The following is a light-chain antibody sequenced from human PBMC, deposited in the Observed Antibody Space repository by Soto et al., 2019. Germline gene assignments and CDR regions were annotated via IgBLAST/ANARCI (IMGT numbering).Light chain of an antibody. CDR1: KSISSW. CDR3: QQYNSYST. V-gene: IGKV1-5*01. J-gene: IGKJ3*01. CDR2: DAS. Sequence: IQMTQSPSTLSASVGDRAPITCRASKSISSWLAWYQQKPGKALKLLIYDASSLESGVPSRFSGSGSGTEFTLTISSLQPDDFATYYCQQYNSYSTFGPGTKVDIK.